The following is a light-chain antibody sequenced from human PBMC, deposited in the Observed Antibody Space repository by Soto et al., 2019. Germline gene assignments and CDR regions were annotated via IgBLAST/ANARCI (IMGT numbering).Light chain of an antibody. CDR3: QQYNNWPPIT. CDR1: RSVSIK. CDR2: DTS. V-gene: IGKV3-15*01. Sequence: ENVLTQSPGTLSLSPGERATLSCRASRSVSIKLAWYQQKPGQAPRLLIYDTSTRATGIPARFSGSRSGTEFTLTISRLQSEDLAVYYCQQYNNWPPITVGTGTRREIK. J-gene: IGKJ5*01.